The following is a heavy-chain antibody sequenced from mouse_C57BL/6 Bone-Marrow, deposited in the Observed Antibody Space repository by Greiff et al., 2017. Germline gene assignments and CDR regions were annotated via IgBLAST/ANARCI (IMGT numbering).Heavy chain of an antibody. J-gene: IGHJ1*03. Sequence: QVQLQQSGAELMKPGASVKLSCTATGYTFTGYWIEWVKQRPGHGLEWIGEILPGSGSTNYTEKFKGKATFTADTYSNTAYMQLSSLTTEDSAIYYGANAYPYWYFDVWGTGTTVTVSS. CDR2: ILPGSGST. V-gene: IGHV1-9*01. D-gene: IGHD2-10*01. CDR1: GYTFTGYW. CDR3: ANAYPYWYFDV.